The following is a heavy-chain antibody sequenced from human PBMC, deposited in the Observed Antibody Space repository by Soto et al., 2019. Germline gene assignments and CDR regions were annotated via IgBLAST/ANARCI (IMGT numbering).Heavy chain of an antibody. V-gene: IGHV1-8*01. CDR2: MNPNTGNS. D-gene: IGHD5-18*01. CDR1: GYTFTSSD. CDR3: ARMESFGSLNWFDP. Sequence: ASVKVSCKASGYTFTSSDINWVRQAPGQGLEWMGWMNPNTGNSGFAQKFQGRVTMTSDTSISTAYMELNSLTSEDTAIYYCARMESFGSLNWFDPWGQGTLVTVS. J-gene: IGHJ5*02.